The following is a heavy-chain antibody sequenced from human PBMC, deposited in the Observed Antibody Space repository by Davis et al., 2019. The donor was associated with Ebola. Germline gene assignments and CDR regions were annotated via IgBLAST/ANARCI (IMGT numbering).Heavy chain of an antibody. V-gene: IGHV1-69*13. CDR2: IIPIFGTA. CDR1: GGTFSSYA. D-gene: IGHD4-11*01. J-gene: IGHJ6*02. CDR3: ARVDLSSTVTTWDYYYYGMDV. Sequence: AASVKVSCKASGGTFSSYAISWVRQAPGQGLEWMGGIIPIFGTANYAQKFQGRVTITADESTSTAYMELSSLRSEDTAVYYCARVDLSSTVTTWDYYYYGMDVWGQGTTVTVSS.